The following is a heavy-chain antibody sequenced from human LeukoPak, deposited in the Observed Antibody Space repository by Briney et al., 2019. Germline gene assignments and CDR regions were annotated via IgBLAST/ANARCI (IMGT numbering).Heavy chain of an antibody. V-gene: IGHV4-4*07. D-gene: IGHD4/OR15-4a*01. CDR3: SRGGANDL. J-gene: IGHJ5*02. Sequence: SETLSLTCTVSGGSITSDYWSWIRQPAGKGLEWIGRIFTSGSTSYNPSSKSRVTMSLDTSKNQFSLKLSSVTAADTAVYFCSRGGANDLWGQGTLVTVSS. CDR2: IFTSGST. CDR1: GGSITSDY.